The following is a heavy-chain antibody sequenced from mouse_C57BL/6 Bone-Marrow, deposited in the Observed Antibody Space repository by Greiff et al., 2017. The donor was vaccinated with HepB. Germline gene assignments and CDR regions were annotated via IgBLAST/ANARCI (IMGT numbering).Heavy chain of an antibody. CDR1: GFTFSSYG. CDR2: ISSGGSYT. CDR3: ARGGV. J-gene: IGHJ1*03. Sequence: EVMLVESGGDLVKPGGSLKISCAASGFTFSSYGMSWVRQTPDKRLEWVATISSGGSYTYYPDSVKGRFTISRDNAKNTLYLQMSSLKSEDTAMYYCARGGVWGTGTTVTVSS. V-gene: IGHV5-6*01.